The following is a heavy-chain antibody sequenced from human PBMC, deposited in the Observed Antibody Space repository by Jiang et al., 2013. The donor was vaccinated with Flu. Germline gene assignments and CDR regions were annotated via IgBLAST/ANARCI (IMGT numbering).Heavy chain of an antibody. CDR1: GGSFSGYY. D-gene: IGHD6-13*01. V-gene: IGHV4-34*01. CDR3: ATIPSSTTPFDY. CDR2: INHSGST. Sequence: LLKPSETLSLTCAVYGGSFSGYYWSWIRQPPGKGLEWIGEINHSGSTNYNPSLKSRVTISVDTSKNQFSLKLSSVTAADTAVYYCATIPSSTTPFDYWGQGTLVTVSS. J-gene: IGHJ4*02.